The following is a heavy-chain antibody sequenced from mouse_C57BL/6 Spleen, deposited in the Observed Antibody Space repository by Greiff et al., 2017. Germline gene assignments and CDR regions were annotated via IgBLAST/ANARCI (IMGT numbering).Heavy chain of an antibody. CDR1: GYTFTSYW. D-gene: IGHD4-1*01. J-gene: IGHJ2*01. CDR3: ARFRLGRYFDY. V-gene: IGHV1-69*01. Sequence: VQLQQPGAELVMPGASVKLSCKASGYTFTSYWMHWVKQRPGQGLEWIGEIDPSDSYTNYNQKFKGKSTLTVDKSSSTAYMQLSSLTSEDSAVYYCARFRLGRYFDYWGQGTTLTVSS. CDR2: IDPSDSYT.